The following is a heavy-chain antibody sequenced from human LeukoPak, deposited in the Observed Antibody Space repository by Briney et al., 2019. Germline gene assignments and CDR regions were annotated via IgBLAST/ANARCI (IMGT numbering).Heavy chain of an antibody. D-gene: IGHD5-18*01. CDR3: ARPPSYGYYYFDY. J-gene: IGHJ4*02. V-gene: IGHV4-39*01. Sequence: PSETLSLTCTASGGSISSSSYYWGWIRQPPGKGLEWIGSIYYSGSTYYNPSLKSRVTISVDTSKNQFSLKLSSVTAADTAVYYCARPPSYGYYYFDYWGQGTLVTVSS. CDR1: GGSISSSSYY. CDR2: IYYSGST.